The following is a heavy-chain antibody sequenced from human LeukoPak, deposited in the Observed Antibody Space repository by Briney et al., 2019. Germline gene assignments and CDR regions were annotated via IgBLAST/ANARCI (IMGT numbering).Heavy chain of an antibody. Sequence: SETLSLTCIVSGDSLSSYYWTWIRQPPGKGLEWIGYSGSTNYNPSLKSRVTISIDTSKKHFSLTLSSVTAADTAVYYCVRASRHYYGSGENLQPWPAGLDVWGQGTTVTVS. CDR1: GDSLSSYY. D-gene: IGHD3-10*01. J-gene: IGHJ6*02. CDR3: VRASRHYYGSGENLQPWPAGLDV. V-gene: IGHV4-59*01. CDR2: SGST.